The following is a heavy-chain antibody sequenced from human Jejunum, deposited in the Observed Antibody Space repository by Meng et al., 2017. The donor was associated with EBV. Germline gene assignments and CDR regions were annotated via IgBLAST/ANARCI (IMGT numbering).Heavy chain of an antibody. CDR3: VQESILIGA. CDR1: GFAFRGAW. Sequence: EVQLVDSXGDLVKPGXSLRLSCVASGFAFRGAWMSWVRQVAGKGLEWVARIKSKPDGGTTYYAAPVKGRFTISRDDSQNTLYLQMSSLKTEDTALYYCVQESILIGAWGQGTLVTVSS. D-gene: IGHD3-16*01. V-gene: IGHV3-15*01. CDR2: IKSKPDGGTT. J-gene: IGHJ5*02.